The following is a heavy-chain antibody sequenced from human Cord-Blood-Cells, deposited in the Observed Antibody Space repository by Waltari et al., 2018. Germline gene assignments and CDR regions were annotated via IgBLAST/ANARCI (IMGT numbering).Heavy chain of an antibody. CDR3: AKDTRSSYYFDY. CDR1: GFTFSSYA. J-gene: IGHJ4*02. V-gene: IGHV3-23*01. D-gene: IGHD6-6*01. CDR2: ISGSGGST. Sequence: EVQLLESGGGLVQPGGSLRLSCAASGFTFSSYAMSWVRQATGKGLEWVSAISGSGGSTYYADSVKGRFTISRDNSKNTLYLQMNSLRAEDTAVYYCAKDTRSSYYFDYWGQGTLVTVSS.